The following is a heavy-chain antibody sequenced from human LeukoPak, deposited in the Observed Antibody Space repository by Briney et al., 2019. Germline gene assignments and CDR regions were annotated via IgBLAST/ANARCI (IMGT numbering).Heavy chain of an antibody. CDR2: ISDDGSNK. D-gene: IGHD3-10*01. J-gene: IGHJ4*02. CDR3: ARGRLVRGVITTPFDY. CDR1: GFTFSTYA. V-gene: IGHV3-30-3*01. Sequence: GRSLRLSCAASGFTFSTYAMHWVRQAPGKGLEWVAVISDDGSNKYYADSVKGRFTISRDNSKNTLYLQMNSLRAEDTAVYYCARGRLVRGVITTPFDYWGQGTLVTVSS.